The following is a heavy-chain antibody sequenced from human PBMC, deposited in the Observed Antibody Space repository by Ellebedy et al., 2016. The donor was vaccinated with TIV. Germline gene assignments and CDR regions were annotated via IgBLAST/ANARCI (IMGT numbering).Heavy chain of an antibody. D-gene: IGHD1-26*01. CDR3: ARRYRGSSYHYFYY. CDR2: IYNSVIT. Sequence: MPGGSLRLSCTVSGGSISSNYWDWIRQPPGKGLEWIGYIYNSVITNYNPSLKSRVTMSVDTTKRQLSLKLRSMTAADTAVYYRARRYRGSSYHYFYYWGQGTLVIVSS. CDR1: GGSISSNY. J-gene: IGHJ4*02. V-gene: IGHV4-59*08.